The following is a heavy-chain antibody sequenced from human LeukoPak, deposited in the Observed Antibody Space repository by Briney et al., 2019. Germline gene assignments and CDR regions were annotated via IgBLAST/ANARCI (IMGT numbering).Heavy chain of an antibody. V-gene: IGHV3-30-3*01. Sequence: PGGSLRLSCAASGFTFSNYAMHWVRQAPGKGLEWVAVISYDGSNKYYADSVKGRFTISRDNSKNTLYLQMNSLRAEDTAEYYCARVGGYFQFDYWGQGTLVTVSS. CDR2: ISYDGSNK. CDR3: ARVGGYFQFDY. J-gene: IGHJ4*02. D-gene: IGHD5-12*01. CDR1: GFTFSNYA.